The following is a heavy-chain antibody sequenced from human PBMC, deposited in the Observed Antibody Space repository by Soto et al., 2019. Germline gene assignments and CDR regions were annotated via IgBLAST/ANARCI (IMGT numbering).Heavy chain of an antibody. CDR3: ARVYAYYFDY. CDR1: DGSISSYY. D-gene: IGHD2-8*01. CDR2: IYYSGST. V-gene: IGHV4-59*01. Sequence: VQLQESGPGLVKPSETLSLTCTVSDGSISSYYWSWIRQPPGKGLEWIGYIYYSGSTNYNPSLKSRVTIAVDTAKNQSSLTLSSVSAAATAVYYCARVYAYYFDYWGQGTLVTVSS. J-gene: IGHJ4*02.